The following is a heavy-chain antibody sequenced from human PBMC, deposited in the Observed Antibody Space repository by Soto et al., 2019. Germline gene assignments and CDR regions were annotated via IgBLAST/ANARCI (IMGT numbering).Heavy chain of an antibody. V-gene: IGHV4-39*01. Sequence: SETLSLTCTVSGGSISSSSYYWGWIRQPPGKGLEWIVSIYYSGSTYYNPSLKSRVTISVDTSKNQFSLKLSSVTAADTAVYYCASPGEVEYFQHWGEGTLVTVPS. CDR1: GGSISSSSYY. J-gene: IGHJ1*01. CDR3: ASPGEVEYFQH. D-gene: IGHD2-21*01. CDR2: IYYSGST.